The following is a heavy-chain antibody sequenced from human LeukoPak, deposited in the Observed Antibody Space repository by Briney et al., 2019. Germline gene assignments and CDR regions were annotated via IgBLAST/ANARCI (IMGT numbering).Heavy chain of an antibody. Sequence: ASVKVSCKASGYTFTGYYMHWVRQAPGQGLEWMGWINPNSGGTNYAQKFQGRVTMTRDTSISTAYMELSRLRSDDTAVYYCARVPTYYDILTGCYPRYYFDYWGQGTLVTVSS. D-gene: IGHD3-9*01. J-gene: IGHJ4*02. CDR2: INPNSGGT. CDR3: ARVPTYYDILTGCYPRYYFDY. V-gene: IGHV1-2*02. CDR1: GYTFTGYY.